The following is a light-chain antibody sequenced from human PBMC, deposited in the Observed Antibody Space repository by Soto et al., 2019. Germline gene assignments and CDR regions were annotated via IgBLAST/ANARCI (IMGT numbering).Light chain of an antibody. CDR2: KVS. CDR3: QQYNTYSRT. CDR1: QSISSW. Sequence: DIQMTQSPSTLSASVGDRVTITCRASQSISSWLAWYQQKPGKAPKLLIYKVSTLDIGVPSRFSGSGSGTEFTLTISSLQPDDYATYYCQQYNTYSRTFGQGTKVEIK. J-gene: IGKJ1*01. V-gene: IGKV1-5*03.